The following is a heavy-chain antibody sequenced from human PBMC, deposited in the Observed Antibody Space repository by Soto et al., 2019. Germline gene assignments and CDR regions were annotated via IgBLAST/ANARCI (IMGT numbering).Heavy chain of an antibody. CDR3: EGRRLAFGS. J-gene: IGHJ4*02. D-gene: IGHD3-9*01. CDR1: GGSINSGVYY. Sequence: QVQLQESGPGLVKPSQTLSLTCTVTGGSINSGVYYWSWSRPHPGKGLEWIGYITYSGSTYYNPSLEIRITISVDTSRNPFSLNLNSVTAADTAVYYCEGRRLAFGSWGQGTLVTVSS. V-gene: IGHV4-31*03. CDR2: ITYSGST.